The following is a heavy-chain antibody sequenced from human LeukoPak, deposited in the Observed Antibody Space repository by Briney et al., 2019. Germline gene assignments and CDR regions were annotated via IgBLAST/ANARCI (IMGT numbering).Heavy chain of an antibody. V-gene: IGHV3-11*03. D-gene: IGHD1-7*01. CDR1: GFTFSDYY. J-gene: IGHJ6*02. Sequence: PGGSLRLSCAASGFTFSDYYMSWIRQAPGKGLEWVSYISISGSDTDYADSVKGRFTISRDNAKNSLCLQMSSLRGEDTAVYYCARCGTPNNYYYHGVDVWGQGTTVTVSS. CDR3: ARCGTPNNYYYHGVDV. CDR2: ISISGSDT.